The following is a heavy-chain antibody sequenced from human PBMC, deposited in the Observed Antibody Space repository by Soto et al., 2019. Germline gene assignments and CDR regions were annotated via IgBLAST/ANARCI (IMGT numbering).Heavy chain of an antibody. CDR2: IRSRAYGGTT. Sequence: GGSLRLSCTTSGFTFGDYAMRWFRQAPGKGLEWVGFIRSRAYGGTTEYAASVKGRFTISRDDSKSIAYLQMNSLKTEDTAVYYCTRTRDFLYDSSSTVRDVWGQGTTVTVSS. V-gene: IGHV3-49*03. CDR3: TRTRDFLYDSSSTVRDV. J-gene: IGHJ6*02. D-gene: IGHD3-22*01. CDR1: GFTFGDYA.